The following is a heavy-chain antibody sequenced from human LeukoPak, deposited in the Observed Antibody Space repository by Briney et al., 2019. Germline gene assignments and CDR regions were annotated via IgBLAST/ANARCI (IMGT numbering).Heavy chain of an antibody. Sequence: SETLSLTCTVSGGSISSYYWSWLRQPPGKGLEWIGYIYYSGSTNYNPSLKSRVTISVDTSKNQFSLKLSSVTAADTAVYYCARHVKQGGYYYYGMDVWGQGTTVTVSS. V-gene: IGHV4-59*08. CDR1: GGSISSYY. CDR3: ARHVKQGGYYYYGMDV. J-gene: IGHJ6*02. D-gene: IGHD3-16*01. CDR2: IYYSGST.